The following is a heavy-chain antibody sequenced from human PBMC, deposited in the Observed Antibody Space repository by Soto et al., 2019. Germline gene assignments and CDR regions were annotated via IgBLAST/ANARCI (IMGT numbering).Heavy chain of an antibody. Sequence: SVKVYWKSSVGPLSSYAISWVRKAAGQGVEWIGGIIPIFGTANYAQKFHGRVTITADEYTSTAYMELSRLRSEDTGVYYCARVTLPGGIADRTNYFDCWGQGTLFTVSS. J-gene: IGHJ4*02. D-gene: IGHD6-6*01. CDR1: VGPLSSYA. CDR3: ARVTLPGGIADRTNYFDC. V-gene: IGHV1-69*13. CDR2: IIPIFGTA.